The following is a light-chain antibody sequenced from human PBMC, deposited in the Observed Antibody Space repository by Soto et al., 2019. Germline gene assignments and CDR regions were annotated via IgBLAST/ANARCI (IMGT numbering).Light chain of an antibody. J-gene: IGKJ1*01. CDR2: GAS. CDR1: QSVSSSY. V-gene: IGKV3D-20*02. Sequence: TGVTQSAGTLSLSQGERATLSCRASQSVSSSYLAWYQQKPGQAPGLLIYGASSRATGIPARFSGVGSGTDFTLTISSLEPEDFAVYYCQQRSDWPWTFGQGTKVDI. CDR3: QQRSDWPWT.